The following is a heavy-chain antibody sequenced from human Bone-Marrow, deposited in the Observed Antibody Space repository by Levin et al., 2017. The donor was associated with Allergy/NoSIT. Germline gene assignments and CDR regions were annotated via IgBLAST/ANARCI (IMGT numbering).Heavy chain of an antibody. V-gene: IGHV4-59*01. J-gene: IGHJ6*02. Sequence: SETLSLTCTVSGDSISSYFWSWIRQPPGKGLEWIGYISYSGNSKYNPSLRSRVTISVDTSKNQFSLKLRSVTAADTAIYYCARNRVTAADGTYYFYGMDVWGQGTTVTVSS. D-gene: IGHD6-13*01. CDR1: GDSISSYF. CDR3: ARNRVTAADGTYYFYGMDV. CDR2: ISYSGNS.